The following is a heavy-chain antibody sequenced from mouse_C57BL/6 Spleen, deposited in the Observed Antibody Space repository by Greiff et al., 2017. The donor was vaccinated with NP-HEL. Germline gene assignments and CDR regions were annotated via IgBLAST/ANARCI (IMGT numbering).Heavy chain of an antibody. V-gene: IGHV1-50*01. D-gene: IGHD2-4*01. Sequence: VQLQQPGAELVKPGASVKLSCKASGYTFTSYWMQWVKQRPGQGLEWIGEIDPSDSYTNYNQKFKGKATLTVDTSSSTAYMQLSSLTSEDSAVYYCARRYDYDVAMDYWGQGTSVTVSS. J-gene: IGHJ4*01. CDR1: GYTFTSYW. CDR2: IDPSDSYT. CDR3: ARRYDYDVAMDY.